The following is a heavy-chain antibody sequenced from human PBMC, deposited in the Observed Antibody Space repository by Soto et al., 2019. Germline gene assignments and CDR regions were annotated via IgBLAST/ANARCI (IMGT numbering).Heavy chain of an antibody. CDR2: ISGNGEII. Sequence: PGGSLRLSCAASGFTFSDYYIHWIRRAPGKGLEWISYISGNGEIIQYAASARGRFTISRDNAENSLYLQMNSLRADDTAVYYSARWGFSSSWSSIAYWGQGTLVTVSS. CDR1: GFTFSDYY. CDR3: ARWGFSSSWSSIAY. J-gene: IGHJ4*02. V-gene: IGHV3-11*04. D-gene: IGHD6-13*01.